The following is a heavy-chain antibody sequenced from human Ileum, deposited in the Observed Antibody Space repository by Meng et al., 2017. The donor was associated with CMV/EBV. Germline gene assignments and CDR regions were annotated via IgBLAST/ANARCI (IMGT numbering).Heavy chain of an antibody. J-gene: IGHJ6*02. CDR2: VTPGGGST. CDR3: ATNLATHFYYYGMDV. V-gene: IGHV3-23*01. Sequence: GESLKISCPTSGFSFSTFAMAWVRQAPGKGLEWVSTVTPGGGSTYYADSVKGRFTISRDNSKNTLYLQMNNLRVEDTAKYYCATNLATHFYYYGMDVWGQGTTVTVSS. CDR1: GFSFSTFA. D-gene: IGHD1-7*01.